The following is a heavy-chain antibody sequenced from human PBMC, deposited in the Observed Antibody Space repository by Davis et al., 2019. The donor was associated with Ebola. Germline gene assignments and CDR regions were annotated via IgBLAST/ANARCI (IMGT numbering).Heavy chain of an antibody. D-gene: IGHD6-13*01. J-gene: IGHJ4*02. Sequence: ASVKVSCKASGYTFTSYDINWVRQATGQGLEWMGWMNPNSGNTGYAQKFQGRVTMTRNTSISTAYMELRSLRSDDTAVYYCARDRGMIAAAGTVDYWGQGTLVTVSS. CDR1: GYTFTSYD. CDR3: ARDRGMIAAAGTVDY. CDR2: MNPNSGNT. V-gene: IGHV1-8*01.